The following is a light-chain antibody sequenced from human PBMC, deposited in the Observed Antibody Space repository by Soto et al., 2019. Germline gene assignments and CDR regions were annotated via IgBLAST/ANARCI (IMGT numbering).Light chain of an antibody. V-gene: IGKV3-20*01. Sequence: EIVLTHSPGSLSLSPGERATLSCRDSQTFRNSFLSWFQPIPGQAPRLLIYGASMRATGTPDRFSGSGSGTDFTLTISRLEPEDLAVYYCQQCGSPSTFGQGTRLEIK. CDR3: QQCGSPST. J-gene: IGKJ5*01. CDR2: GAS. CDR1: QTFRNSF.